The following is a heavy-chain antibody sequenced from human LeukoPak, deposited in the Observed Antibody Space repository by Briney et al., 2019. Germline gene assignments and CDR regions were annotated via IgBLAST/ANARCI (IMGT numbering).Heavy chain of an antibody. D-gene: IGHD2-2*01. V-gene: IGHV1-24*01. Sequence: ALVKVSCKVSGYTLTELSMHCVSQAPRKGRGGWGGFDPEDGETIYAQTLQARVTMTEDTSTDTVYMELSSLRSEDTAVYYCARVKIVRSHVRRCSSTSCYPESAPFDYWGQGTLVTVSS. CDR2: FDPEDGET. J-gene: IGHJ4*02. CDR1: GYTLTELS. CDR3: ARVKIVRSHVRRCSSTSCYPESAPFDY.